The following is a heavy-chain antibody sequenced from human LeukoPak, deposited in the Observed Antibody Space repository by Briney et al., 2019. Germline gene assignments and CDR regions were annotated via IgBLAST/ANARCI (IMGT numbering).Heavy chain of an antibody. CDR1: GFTLRNYS. Sequence: PGGSLRLSCAASGFTLRNYSMNWVRQPPGKGLEWVSYISNSSNTIYTADSVNGRFTISRDNSKNTLYLRMNSRRAEDTAWYYCAKDQVKYYGSVSYLQFDCWGQGTLVTVSS. V-gene: IGHV3-48*01. CDR3: AKDQVKYYGSVSYLQFDC. D-gene: IGHD3-10*01. J-gene: IGHJ4*02. CDR2: ISNSSNTI.